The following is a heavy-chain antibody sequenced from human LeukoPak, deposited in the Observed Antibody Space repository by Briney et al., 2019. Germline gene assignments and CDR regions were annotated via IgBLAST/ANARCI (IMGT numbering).Heavy chain of an antibody. CDR1: GGSITSYY. CDR2: IYYSGST. Sequence: SETLSLTCSVSGGSITSYYWCWIRQPPGKGLEWIGYIYYSGSTSYNPSLKSRVTISVDTSKNQFSLKLSSATAADTSVYYCARLWSAAGPAFDSWGQGSLVTVSS. J-gene: IGHJ4*02. D-gene: IGHD6-19*01. CDR3: ARLWSAAGPAFDS. V-gene: IGHV4-59*01.